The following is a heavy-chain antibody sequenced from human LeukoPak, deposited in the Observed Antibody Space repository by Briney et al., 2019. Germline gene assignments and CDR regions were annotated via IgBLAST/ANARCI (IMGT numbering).Heavy chain of an antibody. J-gene: IGHJ4*02. Sequence: GGSLRLSCAASGFTFSSYWTSWVRQAPGKGLEWVADIKQDGSEKYYVDSVKGRFTISRDNAKNSLYLQMNSLRAEDTAVYYCARVTYARGDFRRGYFDYWGQGTLVTASS. CDR1: GFTFSSYW. D-gene: IGHD3-3*01. CDR2: IKQDGSEK. V-gene: IGHV3-7*01. CDR3: ARVTYARGDFRRGYFDY.